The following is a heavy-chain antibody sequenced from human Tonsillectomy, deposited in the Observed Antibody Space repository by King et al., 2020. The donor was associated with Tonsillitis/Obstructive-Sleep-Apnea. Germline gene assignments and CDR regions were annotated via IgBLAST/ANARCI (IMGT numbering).Heavy chain of an antibody. CDR3: AREWYRYGMDV. CDR2: ISSGGSTI. J-gene: IGHJ6*02. CDR1: GFTFSSYE. Sequence: VQLVVSGGGLVQPGGSLRLSCAASGFTFSSYEMNWVRQAPGKGLEWVSYISSGGSTIYYADSVKGRFTISRDNAKNSLYLQMNSLRAEDTAVYYCAREWYRYGMDVWGQGTTVTVSS. V-gene: IGHV3-48*03. D-gene: IGHD6-13*01.